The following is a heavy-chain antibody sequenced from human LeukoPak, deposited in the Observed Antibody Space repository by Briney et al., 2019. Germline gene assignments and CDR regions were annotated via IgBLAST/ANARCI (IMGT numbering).Heavy chain of an antibody. CDR3: ARSCRDGYRDFDY. Sequence: GESLKISCQASGYTFTSYWIGWVRQMSGKGLEWMGIIYPGDSDSRYSPSFQGQVTISADKSISTAYLQWSSLKASDTAMYYCARSCRDGYRDFDYWGQGTLVTVSS. J-gene: IGHJ4*02. V-gene: IGHV5-51*01. D-gene: IGHD5-24*01. CDR2: IYPGDSDS. CDR1: GYTFTSYW.